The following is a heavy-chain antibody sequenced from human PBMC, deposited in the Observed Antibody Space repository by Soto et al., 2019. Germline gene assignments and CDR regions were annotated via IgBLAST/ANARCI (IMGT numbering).Heavy chain of an antibody. CDR2: MNPNSGNT. J-gene: IGHJ6*02. D-gene: IGHD6-13*01. V-gene: IGHV1-8*01. CDR3: ANFGPTFLPGIAAADAPASGLFGGMDV. CDR1: GYTFTSYG. Sequence: ASVKVSCKASGYTFTSYGINWVRQATGQGLEWMGWMNPNSGNTGYAQKFQGRVTMTRNTSISTAYMELSSLRSEDTAVYYCANFGPTFLPGIAAADAPASGLFGGMDVWGQGTTVTVSS.